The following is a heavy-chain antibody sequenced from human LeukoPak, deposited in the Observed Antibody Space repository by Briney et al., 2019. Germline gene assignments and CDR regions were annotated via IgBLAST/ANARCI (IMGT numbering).Heavy chain of an antibody. CDR2: IIPIFGTA. CDR1: GGTFSSYA. V-gene: IGHV1-69*13. CDR3: ARAPTTGDYEPRFDY. Sequence: ASVKVSCRASGGTFSSYAISWVRQAPGQGLGWMGGIIPIFGTASYAQKFQGRVTITADESTSTAYMELSSLRSEDTAVYYCARAPTTGDYEPRFDYWGQGTLVTVSS. D-gene: IGHD4-17*01. J-gene: IGHJ4*02.